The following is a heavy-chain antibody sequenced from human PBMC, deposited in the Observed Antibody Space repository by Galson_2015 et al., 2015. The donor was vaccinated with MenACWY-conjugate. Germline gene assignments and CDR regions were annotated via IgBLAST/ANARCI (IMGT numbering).Heavy chain of an antibody. D-gene: IGHD4/OR15-4a*01. CDR3: AKADKQTCYGATCYYFDS. Sequence: SLRLSCAASGFTFSTYAISWVRRAPGKGLEWVSTISGVIGATYQADSVEGRFTISRDDSKNTLYLQTNNLRAEDTALYICAKADKQTCYGATCYYFDSWGQGTLVTVSS. CDR2: ISGVIGAT. CDR1: GFTFSTYA. J-gene: IGHJ4*02. V-gene: IGHV3-23*01.